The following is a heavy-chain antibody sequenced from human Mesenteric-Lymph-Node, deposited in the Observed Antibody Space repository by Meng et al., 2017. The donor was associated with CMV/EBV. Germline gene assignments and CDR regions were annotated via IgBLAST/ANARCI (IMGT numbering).Heavy chain of an antibody. D-gene: IGHD3-22*01. Sequence: KASGYTFTPYVMHWVRQAPGQRLEWMGWINAGNGDTEYSQKFKGRVIITRDTSADTAYMELSGLTSEDTAIYYCARGYDGSVYYAVDLWGQGTLVTVSS. CDR1: GYTFTPYV. CDR2: INAGNGDT. J-gene: IGHJ5*02. CDR3: ARGYDGSVYYAVDL. V-gene: IGHV1-3*01.